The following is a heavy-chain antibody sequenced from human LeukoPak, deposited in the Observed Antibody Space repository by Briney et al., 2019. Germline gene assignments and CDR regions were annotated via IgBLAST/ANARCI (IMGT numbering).Heavy chain of an antibody. D-gene: IGHD4-17*01. CDR3: ARVAYGALPDY. J-gene: IGHJ4*02. CDR1: GFTFSSYA. Sequence: GGSLRLSCGASGFTFSSYAMHWVRQAPGKGLEWVAVISYDGSNKYYADSVKGRFTISRDNSKNTLYLQMNSLRAEDTAVYYCARVAYGALPDYWGQGTLVTVSS. V-gene: IGHV3-30-3*01. CDR2: ISYDGSNK.